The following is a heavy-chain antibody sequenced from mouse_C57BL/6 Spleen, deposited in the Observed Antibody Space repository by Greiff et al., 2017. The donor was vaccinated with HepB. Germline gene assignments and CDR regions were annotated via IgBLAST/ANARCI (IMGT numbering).Heavy chain of an antibody. CDR3: ARGRSLTGYYFDY. CDR1: GYTFTSYW. V-gene: IGHV1-55*01. Sequence: VQLQQSGAELVKPGASVKMSCKASGYTFTSYWITWVKQRPGQGLEWIGDIYPGSGSTNYNEKFKSKATLTVDTSSSTAYMQLSSLTSEDSAVYYCARGRSLTGYYFDYWGQGTTLTVSS. CDR2: IYPGSGST. J-gene: IGHJ2*01.